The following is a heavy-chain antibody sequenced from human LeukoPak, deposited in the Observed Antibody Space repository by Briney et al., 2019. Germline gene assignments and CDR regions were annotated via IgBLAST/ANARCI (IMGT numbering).Heavy chain of an antibody. CDR3: ARRGGKYSSSSINY. Sequence: SETLSLTCAVYGGSFSFYYWTWIRQPPGKGLEWIGEINHSGKADYNPSLKSRVAMTVDTSKSQFSLNLTSLTAADTAVYYCARRGGKYSSSSINYWGQGTLVTVSS. J-gene: IGHJ1*01. V-gene: IGHV4-34*01. CDR1: GGSFSFYY. D-gene: IGHD6-6*01. CDR2: INHSGKA.